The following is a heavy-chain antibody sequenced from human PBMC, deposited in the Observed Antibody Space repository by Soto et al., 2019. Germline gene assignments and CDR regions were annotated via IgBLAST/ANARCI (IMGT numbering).Heavy chain of an antibody. Sequence: QITLTESGPTLVEPTQTLTLTCTFSGISLTNSGVGVSWIRQPPGKALEWLAVIYWDDAKHFSPSQKSRLTITKDTSKNHVVLTMTNMDSVDTATYFCAQMDFDLYGMDVWGQGTTVIVSS. D-gene: IGHD3-9*01. V-gene: IGHV2-5*02. CDR2: IYWDDAK. CDR3: AQMDFDLYGMDV. CDR1: GISLTNSGVG. J-gene: IGHJ6*02.